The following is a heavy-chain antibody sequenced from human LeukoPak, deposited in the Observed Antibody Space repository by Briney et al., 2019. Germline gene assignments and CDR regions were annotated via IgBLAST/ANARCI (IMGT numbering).Heavy chain of an antibody. CDR2: IYYTGST. V-gene: IGHV4-59*01. Sequence: SETLSLTCTISGGSISSFYWSGLRGPPGRGGEGIGYIYYTGSTNHNPSLKSRVTISVDTSKNQFSLKMSSVTAADTAVYYCARVVYSGYDFRGAMDVWGKGTTVTVSS. J-gene: IGHJ6*03. CDR1: GGSISSFY. D-gene: IGHD5-12*01. CDR3: ARVVYSGYDFRGAMDV.